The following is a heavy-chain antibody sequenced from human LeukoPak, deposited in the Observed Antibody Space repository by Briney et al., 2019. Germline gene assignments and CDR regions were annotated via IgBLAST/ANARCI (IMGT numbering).Heavy chain of an antibody. CDR3: VRDIAAAGGFDY. J-gene: IGHJ4*02. Sequence: SETLSLTCGVSGGSFIGYYWSWIRQPPGKGLEWIGEINNSGSTNYNPSLKSRVTISVDTSKNQFSLKLGSVTAADTAVYYCVRDIAAAGGFDYWGQGTLVTVSS. D-gene: IGHD6-13*01. V-gene: IGHV4-34*01. CDR2: INNSGST. CDR1: GGSFIGYY.